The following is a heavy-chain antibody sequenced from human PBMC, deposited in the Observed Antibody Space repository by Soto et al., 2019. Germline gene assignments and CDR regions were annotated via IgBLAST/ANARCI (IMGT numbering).Heavy chain of an antibody. D-gene: IGHD2-15*01. CDR3: ARDLTPSDY. J-gene: IGHJ4*02. V-gene: IGHV1-18*01. CDR1: GYTFTSYG. CDR2: ISAYNGNT. Sequence: QVQLVQSGAEVKKPGASVKVSCKASGYTFTSYGISWVRQAPGQGLEWMGWISAYNGNTNYAQNLQGRVTMTTHTSMSTSSMVLRSLSSDDTAVYYYARDLTPSDYWGQGTLVTVSS.